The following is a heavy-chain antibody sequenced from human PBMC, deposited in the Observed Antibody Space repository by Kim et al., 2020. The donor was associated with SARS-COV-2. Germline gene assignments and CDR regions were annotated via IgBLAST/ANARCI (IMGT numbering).Heavy chain of an antibody. D-gene: IGHD6-13*01. V-gene: IGHV3-11*01. CDR3: ASVPSGSSSWYWFDP. J-gene: IGHJ5*02. Sequence: ADTGKGRFTIPSDNAKNYLYLQLNSLRAEDTAVYYCASVPSGSSSWYWFDPWGQGTLVTVSS.